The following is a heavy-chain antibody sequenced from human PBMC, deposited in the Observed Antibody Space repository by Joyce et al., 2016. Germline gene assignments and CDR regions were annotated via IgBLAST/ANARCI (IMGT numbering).Heavy chain of an antibody. D-gene: IGHD5-12*01. CDR1: GGTFSSYA. Sequence: QVQLVQSGAEVKKPGSSVKVSCKASGGTFSSYAISWVRQAPGQGLEWLGGIIPFFPTTNYAQRFQGRVTITADTSTSTDYMELSSLRSEDTAVYYCARTRGYSGYDSYYFDYWGQGTLVTVSS. CDR2: IIPFFPTT. J-gene: IGHJ4*02. CDR3: ARTRGYSGYDSYYFDY. V-gene: IGHV1-69*06.